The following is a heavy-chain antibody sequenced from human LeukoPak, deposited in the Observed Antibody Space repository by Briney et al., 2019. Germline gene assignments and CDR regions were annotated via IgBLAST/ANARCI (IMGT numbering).Heavy chain of an antibody. CDR1: GFTFSSYA. D-gene: IGHD6-19*01. J-gene: IGHJ4*02. Sequence: PGGSLRLSCAASGFTFSSYAMHWVRQAPGKGLEWVAVISYDGSNKYYADSVKGRFTISRDNSKNTLYLQMNSLRAEDTAVYYCARPGPSSGWQNPFDYWGQGTLVTVSS. CDR2: ISYDGSNK. V-gene: IGHV3-30*04. CDR3: ARPGPSSGWQNPFDY.